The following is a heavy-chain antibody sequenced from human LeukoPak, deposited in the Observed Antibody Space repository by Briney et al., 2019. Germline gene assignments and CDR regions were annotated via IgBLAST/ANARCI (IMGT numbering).Heavy chain of an antibody. J-gene: IGHJ4*02. V-gene: IGHV4-59*08. CDR1: GGSIRSNY. CDR2: IYHSGNT. Sequence: SETLSLTCSVSGGSIRSNYWSWIRQPPGKGLEWIGYIYHSGNTNYNPSLKSRVTISVDTSKNQFSLNLRSVTAADTAVYYCARHALTGDDYLDYWGQGTLVTVSS. CDR3: ARHALTGDDYLDY. D-gene: IGHD7-27*01.